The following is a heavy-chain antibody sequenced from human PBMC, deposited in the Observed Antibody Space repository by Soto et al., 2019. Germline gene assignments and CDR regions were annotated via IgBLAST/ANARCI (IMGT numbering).Heavy chain of an antibody. D-gene: IGHD2-2*01. J-gene: IGHJ6*02. V-gene: IGHV3-30-3*01. CDR2: ISYDRSNK. Sequence: QVQLVESGGGVVQPGRSLRLSCAASGFTFSSYAMHWVRQAPGKGLEGAAVISYDRSNKYYADSVKGRFTISRVNSKKALLLQENPVRSEGTALYYCARALWIVLVPAAILSHYFGMGVWGQGTTVTVSS. CDR3: ARALWIVLVPAAILSHYFGMGV. CDR1: GFTFSSYA.